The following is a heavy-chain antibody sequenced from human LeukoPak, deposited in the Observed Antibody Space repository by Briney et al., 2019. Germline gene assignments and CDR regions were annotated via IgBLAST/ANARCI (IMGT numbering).Heavy chain of an antibody. D-gene: IGHD2-15*01. CDR3: ARHDSRGD. V-gene: IGHV3-23*01. Sequence: GGSLRLSCAASGFTFSNYAMSWVRQAPGKGLEWVSAISGSGGNAYYADSVRGRFTISRDNSKNTLYLQMNSLRAEDTAVYYCARHDSRGDWGQGTLVTVSS. J-gene: IGHJ4*02. CDR1: GFTFSNYA. CDR2: ISGSGGNA.